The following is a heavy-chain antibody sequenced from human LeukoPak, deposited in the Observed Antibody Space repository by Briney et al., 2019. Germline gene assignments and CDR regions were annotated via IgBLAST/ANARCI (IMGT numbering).Heavy chain of an antibody. V-gene: IGHV3-23*01. CDR1: GFTFNNYA. CDR2: ISDGGAST. Sequence: PGGSLRLSCAASGFTFNNYAMNWVRQAPGKGLEWVSSISDGGASTYCADSVKGRFTISRDNSKNTLYLQMNSLRAEDAAIYYCARGGHYYDSSGYSLPDYWGQGMLVTVSS. J-gene: IGHJ4*02. D-gene: IGHD3-22*01. CDR3: ARGGHYYDSSGYSLPDY.